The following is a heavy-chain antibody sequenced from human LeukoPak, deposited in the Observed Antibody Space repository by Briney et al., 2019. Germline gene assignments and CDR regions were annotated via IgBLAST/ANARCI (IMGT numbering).Heavy chain of an antibody. CDR2: IITYNGNT. CDR1: GYTITTYG. Sequence: ASVKVTCKASGYTITTYGLSWVRQAPGQGLEWMGRIITYNGNTNYAQKFQGRVTMTTDTSTHTAYLELRRLTSDAPATYYSARDWAGRGVPPPTFDYWGQGTLVTVSS. J-gene: IGHJ4*02. CDR3: ARDWAGRGVPPPTFDY. D-gene: IGHD3-10*01. V-gene: IGHV1-18*01.